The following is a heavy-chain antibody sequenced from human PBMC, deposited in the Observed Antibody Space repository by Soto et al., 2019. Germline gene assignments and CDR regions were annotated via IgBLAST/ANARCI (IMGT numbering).Heavy chain of an antibody. Sequence: GASVKVSCKASGGTFSSYAISWVRQAPGQGLEWMGGIIPIFGTANYAQKFQGRVTITADESTSTAYMELSSLRSEDTVLFFCAGGMVRGVPDNDAFDIWGQGTMVTVSS. CDR3: AGGMVRGVPDNDAFDI. D-gene: IGHD3-10*01. CDR2: IIPIFGTA. V-gene: IGHV1-69*13. J-gene: IGHJ3*02. CDR1: GGTFSSYA.